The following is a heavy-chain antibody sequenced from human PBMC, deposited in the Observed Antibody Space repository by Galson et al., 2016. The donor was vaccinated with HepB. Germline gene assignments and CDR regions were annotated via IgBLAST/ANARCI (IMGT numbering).Heavy chain of an antibody. J-gene: IGHJ4*02. CDR2: IIPIFGTA. Sequence: SVKVSCKASGGTFSSHSISWVRQAPGQGLEWMGGIIPIFGTANYAQKFQGRVTITADASTSTAYREVSSLRFEDTAVYFCARSNNDLLTGYFHYWGQGTLVTVSS. V-gene: IGHV1-69*13. D-gene: IGHD3-9*01. CDR1: GGTFSSHS. CDR3: ARSNNDLLTGYFHY.